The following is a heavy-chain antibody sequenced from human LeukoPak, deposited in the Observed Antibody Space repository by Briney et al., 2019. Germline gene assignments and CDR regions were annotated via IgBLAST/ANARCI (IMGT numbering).Heavy chain of an antibody. CDR2: IWYDGSNK. CDR3: ARDQDGYYYFDY. Sequence: GRSLRLSCAASGFTFSSYGMHWVRQAPGKGLEGVAVIWYDGSNKYYADSVKGRFTISRDNSKNTLYLQMNSLRAEDTAVYYCARDQDGYYYFDYWGQGTLVTVSS. D-gene: IGHD4-17*01. V-gene: IGHV3-33*01. CDR1: GFTFSSYG. J-gene: IGHJ4*02.